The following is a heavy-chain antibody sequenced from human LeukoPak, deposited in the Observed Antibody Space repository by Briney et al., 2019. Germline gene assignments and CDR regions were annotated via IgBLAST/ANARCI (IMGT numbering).Heavy chain of an antibody. V-gene: IGHV3-33*01. Sequence: GTSLRLSCAASGFTFSSYGMHWVRQAPGKGLEWVAVIWYDGSNKYYADSVKGRFTISRDNSKNTLYLRMNSLRAEDTAVYYCARDMVTTLIDDWGQGTLVTASS. CDR2: IWYDGSNK. CDR3: ARDMVTTLIDD. J-gene: IGHJ4*02. CDR1: GFTFSSYG. D-gene: IGHD4-17*01.